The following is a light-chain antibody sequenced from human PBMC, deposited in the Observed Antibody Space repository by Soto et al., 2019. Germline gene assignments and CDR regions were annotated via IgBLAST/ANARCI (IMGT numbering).Light chain of an antibody. J-gene: IGKJ4*01. CDR3: QQYDSWPVT. Sequence: EVVMSQSPATLSVSTGERVTFSCRASQYVSSNLAWYQHKPGQAPRLLISGASAGATGIPARFSGSGSGTEFTLTINSLQSEDFAIYYCQQYDSWPVTFGGGTKVDIK. CDR2: GAS. V-gene: IGKV3-15*01. CDR1: QYVSSN.